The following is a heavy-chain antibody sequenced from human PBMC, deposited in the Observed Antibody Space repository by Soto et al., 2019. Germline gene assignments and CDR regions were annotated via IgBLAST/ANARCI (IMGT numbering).Heavy chain of an antibody. Sequence: SETLSLTCTVSGGSISSYYWSWIRQPPGKGLEWIGYIYYSGSTNYNPSLKSRVTISVDTSKNQFSLKLSSVTAADTAVYYCARDRAAGYYYGMDVWGQGTTVTVSS. CDR2: IYYSGST. J-gene: IGHJ6*02. D-gene: IGHD6-13*01. CDR3: ARDRAAGYYYGMDV. CDR1: GGSISSYY. V-gene: IGHV4-59*01.